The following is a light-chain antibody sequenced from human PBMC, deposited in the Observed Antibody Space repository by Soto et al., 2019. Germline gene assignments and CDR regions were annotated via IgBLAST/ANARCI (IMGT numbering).Light chain of an antibody. CDR3: QQYNNWPPVT. CDR1: QSVSSN. Sequence: TLSVAPVEKDTLSCRASQSVSSNLAWYQQKPGQAPRLLIYGASTRATGIPARFSGSGSGTEFTLTISSLQSEDFAVYDCQQYNNWPPVTFGQGTKVDIK. V-gene: IGKV3-15*01. CDR2: GAS. J-gene: IGKJ1*01.